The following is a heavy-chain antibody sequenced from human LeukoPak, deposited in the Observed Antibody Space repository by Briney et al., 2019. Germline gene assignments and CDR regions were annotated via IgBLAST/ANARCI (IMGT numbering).Heavy chain of an antibody. D-gene: IGHD6-6*01. V-gene: IGHV3-43D*03. CDR2: ISWDGGST. CDR3: AKADSSSTYFDY. CDR1: GFTFDDYA. J-gene: IGHJ4*02. Sequence: GSLRLSCAASGFTFDDYAMHWVRQAPGKGLEWVSLISWDGGSTYYADSVKGRFTISRDNSKNSLYLQMNSLRAEDTALYYCAKADSSSTYFDYWGQGTLVTVSS.